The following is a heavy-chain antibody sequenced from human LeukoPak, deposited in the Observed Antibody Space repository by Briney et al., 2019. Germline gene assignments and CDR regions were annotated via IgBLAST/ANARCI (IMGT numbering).Heavy chain of an antibody. CDR3: ARGVGGLRYYYYMDV. Sequence: GGSLRLSCAASGFTFSSYAMHWVRQAPGKGLEWVAVISYDGSNKYYADSVKGRFTISRDNSKNTLYLQMNSLRAEDTAVYYCARGVGGLRYYYYMDVWGKGTTVTVSS. CDR1: GFTFSSYA. D-gene: IGHD3-16*01. V-gene: IGHV3-30*01. CDR2: ISYDGSNK. J-gene: IGHJ6*03.